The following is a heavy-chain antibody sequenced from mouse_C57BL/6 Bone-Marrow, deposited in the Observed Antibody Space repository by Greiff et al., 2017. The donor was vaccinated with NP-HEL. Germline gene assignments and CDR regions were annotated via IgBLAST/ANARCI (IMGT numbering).Heavy chain of an antibody. CDR2: IRSKSNNYAT. Sequence: EVKLMESGGGLVQPKGSLKLSCAASGFSFNTYAMNWVRQAPGKGLEWVARIRSKSNNYATYYADSVKDRFTISRDDSESMLYLQMNNLKTEDTAMYYCVRIYDGYFYWYFDVWGTGTTVTVSS. CDR3: VRIYDGYFYWYFDV. CDR1: GFSFNTYA. J-gene: IGHJ1*03. V-gene: IGHV10-1*01. D-gene: IGHD2-3*01.